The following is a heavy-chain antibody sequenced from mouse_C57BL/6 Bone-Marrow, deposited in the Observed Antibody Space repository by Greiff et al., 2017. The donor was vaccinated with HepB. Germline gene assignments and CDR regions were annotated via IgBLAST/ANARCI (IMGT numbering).Heavy chain of an antibody. V-gene: IGHV1-26*01. D-gene: IGHD2-4*01. CDR1: GYTFIDYY. CDR2: INPNNGGT. CDR3: ARPDYVDAMDC. J-gene: IGHJ4*01. Sequence: VQLQHSVPELVKPGASVKISCKASGYTFIDYYMNWVNQSHGKSLEWIGDINPNNGGTSYNQKFKCKATFTVDKSYSTAYMELRSLTSEDTAVYYCARPDYVDAMDCWGQVASVTVAS.